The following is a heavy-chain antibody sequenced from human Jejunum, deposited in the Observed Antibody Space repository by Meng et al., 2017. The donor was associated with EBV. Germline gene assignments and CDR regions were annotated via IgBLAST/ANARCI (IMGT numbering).Heavy chain of an antibody. D-gene: IGHD3-16*01. V-gene: IGHV1-2*06. CDR1: AYTFAGYY. J-gene: IGHJ2*01. Sequence: GRRVEAAAEWTKPAASVKVACKASAYTFAGYYMHWGRQAPGQGLEWMGRINPNSGGANYAQKFQGRVTMTRDTSISTAYMELSRLRSDDTAVYYCAREGLVGDLRYFDLWGRGTLVTVSS. CDR2: INPNSGGA. CDR3: AREGLVGDLRYFDL.